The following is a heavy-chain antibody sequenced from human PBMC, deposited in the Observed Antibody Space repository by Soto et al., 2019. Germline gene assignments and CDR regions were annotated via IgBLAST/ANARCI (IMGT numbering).Heavy chain of an antibody. CDR2: IKSNSDDGTT. J-gene: IGHJ5*02. CDR1: GFAFSSAW. Sequence: EVQLVESGGGLVKPGGSLRLSCAASGFAFSSAWMNWVRQAPGKGLEWVGRIKSNSDDGTTDYASPVKGRFTISRDDSKNTLYLEMNSMKSVDAVVYYCMTHWGAYTSGWPWGHGNLGTGSS. CDR3: MTHWGAYTSGWP. D-gene: IGHD6-19*01. V-gene: IGHV3-15*07.